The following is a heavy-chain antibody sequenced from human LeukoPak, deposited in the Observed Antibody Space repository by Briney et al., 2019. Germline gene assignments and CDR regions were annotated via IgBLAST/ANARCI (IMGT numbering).Heavy chain of an antibody. V-gene: IGHV4-4*02. CDR2: IYHSGST. D-gene: IGHD6-13*01. CDR3: ARDTPMYSSHYYYFDY. J-gene: IGHJ4*02. Sequence: SETLSLTCAVSGGSISSSNWWSWVRQPPGKGLEWIGEIYHSGSTNYNPSLKSRVTISVDKSKNQFSLKLSSVTAADTAVYYCARDTPMYSSHYYYFDYWGQGTLVTVSS. CDR1: GGSISSSNW.